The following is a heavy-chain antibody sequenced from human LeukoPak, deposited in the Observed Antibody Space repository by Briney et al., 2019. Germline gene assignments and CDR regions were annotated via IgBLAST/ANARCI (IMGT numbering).Heavy chain of an antibody. CDR3: ARDPGYSGYDYFDY. CDR1: GFTFSSHL. CDR2: ISSDGTYT. Sequence: GGSLRLSCAASGFTFSSHLMHWVRQAPGKGLVWVSRISSDGTYTNYADSVKGRFTISRDNSKNTLYLQMNSLRAEDTAVYYCARDPGYSGYDYFDYWGQGTLVTVSS. D-gene: IGHD5-12*01. J-gene: IGHJ4*02. V-gene: IGHV3-74*01.